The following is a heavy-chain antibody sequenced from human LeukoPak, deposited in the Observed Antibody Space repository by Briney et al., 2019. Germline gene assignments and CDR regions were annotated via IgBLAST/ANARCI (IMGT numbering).Heavy chain of an antibody. V-gene: IGHV1-2*02. CDR1: GYTFTGYY. CDR3: ARFGLGKHIEVAGIPFDI. D-gene: IGHD6-19*01. J-gene: IGHJ3*02. Sequence: AASVKLSCKASGYTFTGYYMHWVRQAPGQGLEWMGWINPNSGGTNYAKKCQGRVTMTRDTSISTAYMELRSLRSDDTAVYYCARFGLGKHIEVAGIPFDIWGQGTMVTVSS. CDR2: INPNSGGT.